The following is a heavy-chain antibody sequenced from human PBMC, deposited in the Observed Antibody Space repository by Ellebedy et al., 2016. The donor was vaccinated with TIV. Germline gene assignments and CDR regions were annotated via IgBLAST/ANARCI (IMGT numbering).Heavy chain of an antibody. Sequence: GESLKISCTASGFTLTNNWVTWVRQAPGKGLEWVANINEDGTKKHYVDSVKGRFTISRDNAGNSLYLHMNSLGAEDTSVYYCARAIYGASYLWGRGTLVTVFS. CDR1: GFTLTNNW. CDR2: INEDGTKK. D-gene: IGHD4-17*01. CDR3: ARAIYGASYL. V-gene: IGHV3-7*01. J-gene: IGHJ2*01.